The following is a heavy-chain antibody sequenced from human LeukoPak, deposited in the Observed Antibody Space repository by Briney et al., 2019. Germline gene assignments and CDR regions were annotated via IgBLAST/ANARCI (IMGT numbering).Heavy chain of an antibody. CDR1: GFTFSSYA. D-gene: IGHD6-19*01. J-gene: IGHJ4*02. CDR2: ISGSGGST. CDR3: ASPAPGYSSGWSPYYFDY. V-gene: IGHV3-23*01. Sequence: QPGGSLRLSCAASGFTFSSYAMSWVRQAPGKGLEWVSAISGSGGSTYYADSVKGRFTISRDNSKNTLYLQMNSLRAEDTAVYYCASPAPGYSSGWSPYYFDYWGQGTLVTVSS.